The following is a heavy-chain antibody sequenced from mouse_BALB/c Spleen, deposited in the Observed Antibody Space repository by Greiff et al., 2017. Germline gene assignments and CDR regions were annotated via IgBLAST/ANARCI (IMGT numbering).Heavy chain of an antibody. CDR3: ARDGGTFPFDY. CDR1: GYSITSGYY. J-gene: IGHJ2*01. Sequence: EVQLQESGPGLVKPSQSLSLTCSVTGYSITSGYYWYWIRQFPGNKLEWMGYISYDGSNNYNPSLKNRISITRDTSKNQFFLKLNSVTTEDTATYYCARDGGTFPFDYWGQGTTLTVSS. V-gene: IGHV3-6*02. D-gene: IGHD4-1*01. CDR2: ISYDGSN.